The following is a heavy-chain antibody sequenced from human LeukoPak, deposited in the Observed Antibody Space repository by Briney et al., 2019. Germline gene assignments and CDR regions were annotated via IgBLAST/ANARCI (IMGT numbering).Heavy chain of an antibody. J-gene: IGHJ4*02. V-gene: IGHV3-21*01. CDR2: ISSSSSYI. CDR1: GFTFSRYS. Sequence: GGSLRLSCAASGFTFSRYSMNWVRQAPGKGLEWVSSISSSSSYIYYADSVKGRFTISRDNAKNSLYLQMNSLRAEDTAVYYCARVREAAAFDYWGQETLVTVSS. CDR3: ARVREAAAFDY. D-gene: IGHD3-10*01.